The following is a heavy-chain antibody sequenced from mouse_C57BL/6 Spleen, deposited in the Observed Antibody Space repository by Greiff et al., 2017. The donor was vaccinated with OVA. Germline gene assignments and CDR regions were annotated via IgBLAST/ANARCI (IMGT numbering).Heavy chain of an antibody. J-gene: IGHJ3*01. CDR1: GYTFTDYE. D-gene: IGHD3-2*02. CDR2: IDPETGGT. V-gene: IGHV1-15*01. Sequence: VQLQQSGAELVRPGASVTLSCKASGYTFTDYEMHWVKQTPVHGLEWIGAIDPETGGTAYNQKFKGKAILTADKSSSTAYMELRSLTSEDSAVYYCTPDSSGYFAYWGQGTLVTVSA. CDR3: TPDSSGYFAY.